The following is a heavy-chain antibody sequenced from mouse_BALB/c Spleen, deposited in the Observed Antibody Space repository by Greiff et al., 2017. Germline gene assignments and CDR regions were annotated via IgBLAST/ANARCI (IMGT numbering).Heavy chain of an antibody. J-gene: IGHJ4*01. CDR1: GFTFSSYG. D-gene: IGHD2-3*01. Sequence: EVNVVESGGDLVKPGGSLKLSCAASGFTFSSYGMSWVRQTPDKRLEWVATISSGGSYTYYPDSVKGRFTISRDNAKNTLYLQMSSLKSEDTAMYYCARFPDGYYGDYYAMDYWGQGTSVTVSS. V-gene: IGHV5-6*01. CDR3: ARFPDGYYGDYYAMDY. CDR2: ISSGGSYT.